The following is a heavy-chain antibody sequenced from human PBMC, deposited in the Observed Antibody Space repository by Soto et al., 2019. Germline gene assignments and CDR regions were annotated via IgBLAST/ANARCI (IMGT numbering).Heavy chain of an antibody. Sequence: QISLKESGPTLVKPTQTLKLTCSFSGFSLTTDVEGVGWVRQPPGEALEWLALIYWDDDERYSPSLKTRLTITKDPSKNQVVLIMTNMDPVDTATYYCAHSRNLITEDAQVGDFDYWGQGTLVTVSS. J-gene: IGHJ4*02. CDR1: GFSLTTDVEG. CDR3: AHSRNLITEDAQVGDFDY. CDR2: IYWDDDE. D-gene: IGHD3-10*01. V-gene: IGHV2-5*02.